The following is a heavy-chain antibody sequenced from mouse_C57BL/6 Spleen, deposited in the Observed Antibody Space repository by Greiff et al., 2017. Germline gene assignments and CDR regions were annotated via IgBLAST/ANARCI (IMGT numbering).Heavy chain of an antibody. Sequence: QVQLQQSGAELVRPGSSVKLSCKASGYTFTSYWLHWVKQRPIQGLEWIGNIDPSDSETHYNQKFKDKATLPVNKSSSTASMQLSSLTSEASAVYYCARLGYSGTGFAYWGQGTLVTVSA. CDR2: IDPSDSET. CDR1: GYTFTSYW. CDR3: ARLGYSGTGFAY. J-gene: IGHJ3*01. V-gene: IGHV1-52*01. D-gene: IGHD4-1*01.